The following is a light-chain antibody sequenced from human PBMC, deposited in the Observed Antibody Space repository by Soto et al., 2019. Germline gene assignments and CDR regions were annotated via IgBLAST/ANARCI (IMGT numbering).Light chain of an antibody. Sequence: EIVITKSPSALSVSPGDRATISCRASQSISGNLAWYQQKPGQGPRLLIYHVSTRTTGTPATFSGSASGTEFTLTISSLQSEDFAVYFCQQYHDWPRTFGQGTKVDI. CDR1: QSISGN. CDR3: QQYHDWPRT. CDR2: HVS. V-gene: IGKV3D-15*01. J-gene: IGKJ1*01.